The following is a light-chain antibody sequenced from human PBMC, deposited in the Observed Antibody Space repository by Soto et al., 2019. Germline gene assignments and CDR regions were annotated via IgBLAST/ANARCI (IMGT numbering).Light chain of an antibody. J-gene: IGKJ5*01. Sequence: AIQLTQSPSSLSASVGDRVTITCRASQGISSALAWYQQKPGKAPKLLIYDASSLESGVPSRFSGSGSGTDFTLTISSLELEDFATYYCQQFNRYPITFGQGTILEIK. CDR2: DAS. CDR3: QQFNRYPIT. V-gene: IGKV1-13*02. CDR1: QGISSA.